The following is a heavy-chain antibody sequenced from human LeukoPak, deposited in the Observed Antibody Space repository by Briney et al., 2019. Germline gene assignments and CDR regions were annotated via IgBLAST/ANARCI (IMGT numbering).Heavy chain of an antibody. CDR2: IWYDGSNK. V-gene: IGHV3-33*06. D-gene: IGHD6-6*01. CDR1: GFTFSSYG. Sequence: GRSLRLSCAASGFTFSSYGMHWVRQAPGKGLEWVAVIWYDGSNKYYADSVKGRFTISRDNSKNTLYLQMNSLRAEDTAVYYCAKDLEYSPAANYYFDYWAREPWSPSPQ. J-gene: IGHJ4*02. CDR3: AKDLEYSPAANYYFDY.